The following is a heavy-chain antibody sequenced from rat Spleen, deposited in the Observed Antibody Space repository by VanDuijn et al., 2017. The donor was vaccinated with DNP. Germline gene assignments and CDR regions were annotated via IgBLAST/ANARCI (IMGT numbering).Heavy chain of an antibody. V-gene: IGHV5-25*01. Sequence: EVKLVESGGGLVQPGRSLKLSCAASGFNFNDYWMGWVRQAPKKGLEWVASITRSGGSTFYPDSVKGRFTISRDNAQDTLYLQMNSLRSEDTATYYCVRVNWVPDYWGQGVVVTVSS. CDR2: ITRSGGST. CDR1: GFNFNDYW. D-gene: IGHD5-1*01. CDR3: VRVNWVPDY. J-gene: IGHJ2*01.